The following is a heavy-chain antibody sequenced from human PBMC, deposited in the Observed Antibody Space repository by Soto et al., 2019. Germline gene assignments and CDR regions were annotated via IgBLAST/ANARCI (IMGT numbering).Heavy chain of an antibody. Sequence: QLPLQEPGPGLVKPFQTLSLTCSVSGGSITSGGYYWSWIRQVPGKGLEWIGNIYYTGTTYYNAALKSRLTISVDTSKSQFSLNLSSVTAADTAVYFCARATTTGTTFDSWGQGTQVTVSS. CDR1: GGSITSGGYY. D-gene: IGHD4-17*01. V-gene: IGHV4-31*03. CDR2: IYYTGTT. CDR3: ARATTTGTTFDS. J-gene: IGHJ4*02.